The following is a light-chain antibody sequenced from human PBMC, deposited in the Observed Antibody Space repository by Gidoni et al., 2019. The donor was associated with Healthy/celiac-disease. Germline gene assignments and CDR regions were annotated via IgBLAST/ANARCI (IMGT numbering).Light chain of an antibody. Sequence: AIRLTQSPSSLSASTGDRVTITRRASQGISSYLAWYQQKPGKAPKLLIYAASTLQSGVPSRCSGSGSGTDFTLTISCLQSEDFATYYCQQYYSYPQTFXGXTKVEIK. J-gene: IGKJ4*01. CDR3: QQYYSYPQT. V-gene: IGKV1-8*01. CDR1: QGISSY. CDR2: AAS.